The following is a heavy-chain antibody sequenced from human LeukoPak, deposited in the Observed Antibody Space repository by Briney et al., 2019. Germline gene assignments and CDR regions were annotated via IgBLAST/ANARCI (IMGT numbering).Heavy chain of an antibody. D-gene: IGHD5-24*01. V-gene: IGHV1-69*05. CDR3: ARDGSDGYNLSFDY. CDR2: IIPIFGTA. CDR1: GGTFSSYA. J-gene: IGHJ4*02. Sequence: SVKVSCKASGGTFSSYAISWVRRAPGQGREWMGRIIPIFGTANYAQKFQGRVTITTDESTSTAYMELSSLRSEDTAVYYCARDGSDGYNLSFDYWGQGTPVTVSS.